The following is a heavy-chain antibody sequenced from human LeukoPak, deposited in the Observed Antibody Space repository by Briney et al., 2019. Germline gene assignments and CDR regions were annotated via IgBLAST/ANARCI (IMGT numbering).Heavy chain of an antibody. CDR2: INHSGST. CDR3: ARGQGTVTTH. V-gene: IGHV4-34*01. Sequence: SETLSLTCAVYGGAFSGYYWTWIRQPPGKGLEWIGEINHSGSTNYNPSLKSRVTISVDTSKNQFSLKLSSVTAADTAVYYCARGQGTVTTHWGQGTLVTVSS. J-gene: IGHJ4*02. CDR1: GGAFSGYY. D-gene: IGHD4-17*01.